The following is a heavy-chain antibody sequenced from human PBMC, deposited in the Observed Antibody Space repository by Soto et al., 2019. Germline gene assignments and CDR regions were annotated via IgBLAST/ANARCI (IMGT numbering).Heavy chain of an antibody. D-gene: IGHD4-17*01. CDR2: IIPIFGTA. CDR3: ARGLTATVRPWFDP. V-gene: IGHV1-69*12. Sequence: QVQLVQSGAEVKKPGSSVKVSCKASGGTFSSYAISWVRQAPGQGLEWMGGIIPIFGTANYAQKFQGRVTITAAESTSRAYMGRSSLRSEDTAVYYCARGLTATVRPWFDPWGQGTLGTGSS. CDR1: GGTFSSYA. J-gene: IGHJ5*02.